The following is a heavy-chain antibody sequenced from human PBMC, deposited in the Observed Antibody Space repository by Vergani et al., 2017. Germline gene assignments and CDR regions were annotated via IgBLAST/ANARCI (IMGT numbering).Heavy chain of an antibody. V-gene: IGHV3-11*01. J-gene: IGHJ3*02. Sequence: QVQLVESGGGLVKPGGSLRLSCAASGFTFSYYYMTWIRQAPGKGLEWLSYISSSGSTIYYADSVKGRFTISRDNAKNSLYLQMNSLRAEDTAVYYCARMAYNYDACDIWGQGTMVTVSS. CDR1: GFTFSYYY. CDR2: ISSSGSTI. CDR3: ARMAYNYDACDI. D-gene: IGHD1-1*01.